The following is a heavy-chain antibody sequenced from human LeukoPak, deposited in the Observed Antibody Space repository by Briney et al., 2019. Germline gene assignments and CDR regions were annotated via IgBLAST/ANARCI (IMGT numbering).Heavy chain of an antibody. D-gene: IGHD6-13*01. CDR2: VSYDGGSK. CDR1: GFSLSAYN. V-gene: IGHV3-30-3*01. Sequence: GGSLRLSCEGSGFSLSAYNMNWVRQGPGKGLEWVALVSYDGGSKYYADSVKGRITISRDNSKNTLHLQMNSLRTEDTAVYYCARVKGGIAAAGNYFDYWGQGTLVTVSS. CDR3: ARVKGGIAAAGNYFDY. J-gene: IGHJ4*02.